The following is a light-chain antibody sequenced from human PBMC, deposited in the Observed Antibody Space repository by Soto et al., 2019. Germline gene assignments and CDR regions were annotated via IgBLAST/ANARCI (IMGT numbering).Light chain of an antibody. V-gene: IGKV3D-15*01. Sequence: EIVMTQSPATLSVSPGERATLSCRASQSVSSNLAWYQQKPGQAPRLLIYGASTRATGIPARFSGSGSGTDFTFTISSLQPEDIATYYCQQYDNLPFGQGTRLEIK. J-gene: IGKJ5*01. CDR3: QQYDNLP. CDR1: QSVSSN. CDR2: GAS.